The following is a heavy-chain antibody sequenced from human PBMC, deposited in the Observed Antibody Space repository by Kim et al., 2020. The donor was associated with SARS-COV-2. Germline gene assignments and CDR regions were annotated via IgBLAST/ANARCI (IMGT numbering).Heavy chain of an antibody. CDR2: ISAYNGNT. CDR1: GYTXTSYG. CDR3: ARELLLSNAFDI. J-gene: IGHJ3*02. V-gene: IGHV1-18*01. Sequence: ASVKVSCKAXGYTXTSYGISWVRQAPGQGLEWMGWISAYNGNTNYAQKLQGRVTMTTDTSTSTAYMELRSLRSDDTAVYYCARELLLSNAFDIWGQGTMVTVSS. D-gene: IGHD3-10*01.